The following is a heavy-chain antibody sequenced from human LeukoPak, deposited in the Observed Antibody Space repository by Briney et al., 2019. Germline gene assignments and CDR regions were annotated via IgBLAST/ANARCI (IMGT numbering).Heavy chain of an antibody. J-gene: IGHJ6*03. CDR1: SGSISSYY. CDR3: ARGGGNYYYYYMDV. Sequence: SETLSPTCTVSSGSISSYYWSWIRQPPGKGLEWIGYIYYSGSTNYNPSLKSRVTISVDTSKNQFSLKLSSVTAADTAVYYCARGGGNYYYYYMDVWGKGTTVTVSS. V-gene: IGHV4-59*01. CDR2: IYYSGST. D-gene: IGHD2-15*01.